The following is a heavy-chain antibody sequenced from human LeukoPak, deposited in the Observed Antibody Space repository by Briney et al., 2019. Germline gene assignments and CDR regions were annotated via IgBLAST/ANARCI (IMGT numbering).Heavy chain of an antibody. V-gene: IGHV3-48*03. CDR1: GFTFSSYE. Sequence: GGSLRLSCAASGFTFSSYEMNWVRQAPGKGLEWVSYISSSGSTIYYADSVKGRFTISRDNAKNSLYLQMNSLRAEDTAVYYCVRSGSGSYPDYWGQGTLVTVSS. D-gene: IGHD3-10*01. CDR2: ISSSGSTI. J-gene: IGHJ4*02. CDR3: VRSGSGSYPDY.